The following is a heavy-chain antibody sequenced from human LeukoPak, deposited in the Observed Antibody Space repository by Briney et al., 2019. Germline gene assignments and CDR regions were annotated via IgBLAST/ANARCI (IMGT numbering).Heavy chain of an antibody. CDR2: IYYSGST. Sequence: SETLSLTCTVSGGSISSSSYYWGWIRQPPGKGLEWIGSIYYSGSTYYNPSLKSRVTISVDRSKNQFSLKLSSVTAADTAVYYCARGAYSGYGQHPSLYFQHWGQGTLVTVSS. CDR3: ARGAYSGYGQHPSLYFQH. V-gene: IGHV4-39*07. CDR1: GGSISSSSYY. D-gene: IGHD5-12*01. J-gene: IGHJ1*01.